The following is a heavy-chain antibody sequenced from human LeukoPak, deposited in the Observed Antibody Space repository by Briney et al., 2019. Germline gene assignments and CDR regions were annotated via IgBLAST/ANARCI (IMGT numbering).Heavy chain of an antibody. CDR3: ARWEYYYYGMDV. D-gene: IGHD1-26*01. CDR2: IYYSGST. J-gene: IGHJ6*02. V-gene: IGHV4-38-2*02. CDR1: GSSISSDYY. Sequence: SETLSLTCSVSGSSISSDYYWGWVRQPPGKGLEWIGYIYYSGSTNYNPSLKSRVTISVDTSKNQFSLKLSSVTAADTAVYYCARWEYYYYGMDVWGQGTTVTVSS.